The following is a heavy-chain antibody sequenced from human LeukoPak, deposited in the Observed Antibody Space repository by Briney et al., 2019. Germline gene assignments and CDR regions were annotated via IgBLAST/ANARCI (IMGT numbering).Heavy chain of an antibody. CDR1: GFTFSRCA. Sequence: PGGSLRLPCSASGFTFSRCAMHWVRQAPGKGLEYVSAISSNGGSTYYADSVKGRFTISRDNSRNTLLLQMSSLRVEDTAVYYCVKDSSSGSYSDYWGQGTLVTVSS. CDR2: ISSNGGST. D-gene: IGHD3-10*01. V-gene: IGHV3-64D*06. CDR3: VKDSSSGSYSDY. J-gene: IGHJ4*02.